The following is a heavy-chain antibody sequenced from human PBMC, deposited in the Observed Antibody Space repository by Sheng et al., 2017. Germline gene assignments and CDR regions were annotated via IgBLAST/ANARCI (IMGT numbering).Heavy chain of an antibody. CDR3: VIWFGERHDAFDI. CDR1: GYSISSGYY. Sequence: QVQLQESGPGLVKPSETLSLTCTVSGYSISSGYYWGWIRLPPGKGLEWIGSIYRSGSTYYNPSLKSRVTISVDTSKNQFSLKLNSVTAADTAVYLCVIWFGERHDAFDIVGPRGRWSPSLQ. D-gene: IGHD3-10*01. J-gene: IGHJ3*02. CDR2: IYRSGST. V-gene: IGHV4-38-2*02.